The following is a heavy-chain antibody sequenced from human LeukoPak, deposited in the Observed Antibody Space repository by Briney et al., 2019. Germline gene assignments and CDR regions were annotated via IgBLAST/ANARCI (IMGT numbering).Heavy chain of an antibody. CDR1: GLTFSTYS. CDR2: ISSSRDHI. D-gene: IGHD6-13*01. CDR3: ARESSYPYYFDY. J-gene: IGHJ4*02. V-gene: IGHV3-21*01. Sequence: GGSLRLSCAASGLTFSTYSMNWVRQAPGKGLEWVSSISSSRDHIYYADSVKGRFTISRDNAENSLHLQMSSLRAEDTAVYYCARESSYPYYFDYWGQGTLVTVSS.